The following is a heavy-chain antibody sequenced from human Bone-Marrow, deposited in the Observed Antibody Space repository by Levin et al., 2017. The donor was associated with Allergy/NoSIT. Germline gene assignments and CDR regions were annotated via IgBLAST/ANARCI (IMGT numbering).Heavy chain of an antibody. CDR1: GFTFSSYG. J-gene: IGHJ4*02. CDR3: AFSTKGYSYGYFDY. D-gene: IGHD5-18*01. Sequence: GGSLRLSCAASGFTFSSYGMHWVRQAPGKGLEWVAVIWYDGSNKYYADSVKGRFTISRDNSKNTLYLQMNSLRAEDTAVYYCAFSTKGYSYGYFDYWGQGTLVTVSS. V-gene: IGHV3-33*01. CDR2: IWYDGSNK.